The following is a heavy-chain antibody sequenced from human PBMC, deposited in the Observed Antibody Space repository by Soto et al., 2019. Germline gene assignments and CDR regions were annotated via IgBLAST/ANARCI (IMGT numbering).Heavy chain of an antibody. Sequence: EVQLVESGGGLVQPGGSLRLSCAASGFIFSTYWMTWVRQAPGQGLEWVANIQQDGSEENYVDSVKGRFTISRDNAKNSLYLQMNSLRVEDTAVYYCARVSGENDFWSGYYGNYYDMDVWGQGTTVTVSS. CDR2: IQQDGSEE. CDR3: ARVSGENDFWSGYYGNYYDMDV. D-gene: IGHD3-3*01. V-gene: IGHV3-7*01. CDR1: GFIFSTYW. J-gene: IGHJ6*02.